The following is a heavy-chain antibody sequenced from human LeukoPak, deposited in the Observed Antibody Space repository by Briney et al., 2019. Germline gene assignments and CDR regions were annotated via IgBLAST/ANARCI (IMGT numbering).Heavy chain of an antibody. Sequence: GSLRLSCAASGFTFISYWMSWVRQAPGKGLEWVANIKQDGSEKYYVDSVKGRFTISRDNAKNSLYLQMNSLRAEDTAVYYCARDTGYCTNGVCRHYFDYWGQGTLVTVSS. CDR1: GFTFISYW. J-gene: IGHJ4*02. CDR3: ARDTGYCTNGVCRHYFDY. D-gene: IGHD2-8*01. CDR2: IKQDGSEK. V-gene: IGHV3-7*05.